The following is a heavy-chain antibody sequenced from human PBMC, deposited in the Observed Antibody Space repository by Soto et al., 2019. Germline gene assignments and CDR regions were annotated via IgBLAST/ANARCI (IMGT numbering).Heavy chain of an antibody. D-gene: IGHD5-12*01. CDR3: AREGWLHLDYYYYAMDV. CDR1: GFTSSSYS. CDR2: ISSSTSNI. J-gene: IGHJ6*02. Sequence: EVQLVESGGDLVQPGGSLRLSCAASGFTSSSYSMNWVRQAPGKGLEWVSYISSSTSNIYYADSVKGRFTISRDNAKNSLYLQMNSLRDEDTAAYYCAREGWLHLDYYYYAMDVWGQGTTVTVSS. V-gene: IGHV3-48*02.